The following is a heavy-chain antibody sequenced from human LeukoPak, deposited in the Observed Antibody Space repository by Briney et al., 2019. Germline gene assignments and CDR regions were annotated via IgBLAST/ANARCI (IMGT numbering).Heavy chain of an antibody. Sequence: ASVTVSCKVSGYTLTELSMHWVRQAPGKGLEWMGGFDPEDGETIYAQKFQGRVTMTEDTSTDTAYMELSRLRSDDTAVYYCAIYYYDSSGYLTFDYWGQGTLVTVSS. CDR3: AIYYYDSSGYLTFDY. V-gene: IGHV1-24*01. J-gene: IGHJ4*02. CDR2: FDPEDGET. D-gene: IGHD3-22*01. CDR1: GYTLTELS.